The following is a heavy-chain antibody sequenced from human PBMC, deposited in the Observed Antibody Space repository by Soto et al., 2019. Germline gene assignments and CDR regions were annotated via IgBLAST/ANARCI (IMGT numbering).Heavy chain of an antibody. Sequence: QVQLVESGGGVVQPGRSLRLSCAASGFTFRSYGMHWVRRTPGRGLEWLGGISYDGSNEYYADSVKGRFTISRDNSKNTLYLQTDSLKTEDTAVYYCAKWEDRGYGFAFDYWGQGTLVTVSS. CDR1: GFTFRSYG. CDR2: ISYDGSNE. D-gene: IGHD1-26*01. J-gene: IGHJ4*02. V-gene: IGHV3-30*18. CDR3: AKWEDRGYGFAFDY.